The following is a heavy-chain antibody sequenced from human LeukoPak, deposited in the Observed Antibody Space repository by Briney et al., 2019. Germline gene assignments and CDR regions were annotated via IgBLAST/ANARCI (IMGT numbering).Heavy chain of an antibody. Sequence: PSETLSLTCTVSGGSISSYYWSWIRQPPGKGLEWIGYIYYSGSTNYNPSLKGRVTISVDTSKNQFSLKLSSVTAADTAVYYCARESRTAITMVRGVMSAFDIWGQGTMVTVSS. CDR2: IYYSGST. CDR3: ARESRTAITMVRGVMSAFDI. V-gene: IGHV4-59*01. CDR1: GGSISSYY. D-gene: IGHD3-10*01. J-gene: IGHJ3*02.